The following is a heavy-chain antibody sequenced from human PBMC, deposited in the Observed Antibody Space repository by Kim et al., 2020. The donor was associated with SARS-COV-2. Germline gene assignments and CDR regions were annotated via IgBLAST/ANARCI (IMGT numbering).Heavy chain of an antibody. CDR2: IYHSGST. J-gene: IGHJ4*02. D-gene: IGHD3-10*01. Sequence: PETLSLTCTVSGYSISSGYYWCWIRQPPGKGLEWIGIIYHSGSTFYNPSLKSRVTISVDTSKNQFSLKLSSVTAADTAVYYCARVIGSGSYYTSYYFDYWGQGTLVTVSS. CDR3: ARVIGSGSYYTSYYFDY. CDR1: GYSISSGYY. V-gene: IGHV4-38-2*02.